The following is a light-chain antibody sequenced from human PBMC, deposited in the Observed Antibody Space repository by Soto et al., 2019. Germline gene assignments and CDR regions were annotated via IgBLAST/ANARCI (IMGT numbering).Light chain of an antibody. Sequence: DIQMTQSPSSLSASVGDRVTITCQASQDISNSLNWFEQKPGKAPTLLIYDASYLETGDPSRFSGSGSGTDFTFTISSLQPEDIATYYCQQYHDLPLTFGGGTKVEIK. CDR1: QDISNS. CDR3: QQYHDLPLT. V-gene: IGKV1-33*01. J-gene: IGKJ4*01. CDR2: DAS.